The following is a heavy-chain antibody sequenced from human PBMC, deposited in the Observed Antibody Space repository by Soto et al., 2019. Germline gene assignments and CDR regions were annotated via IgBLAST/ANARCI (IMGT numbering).Heavy chain of an antibody. Sequence: GGSLRLSCAASGFTFSSYAMSWVRQAPGKGLEWVSAISGSGGSTYYADSVKGRFTISRDNSKNTLYLQMNSLRAEDTAVYYCASLLWFGEFPRFDPWGQGTLVTVSS. CDR2: ISGSGGST. CDR3: ASLLWFGEFPRFDP. CDR1: GFTFSSYA. V-gene: IGHV3-23*01. J-gene: IGHJ5*02. D-gene: IGHD3-10*01.